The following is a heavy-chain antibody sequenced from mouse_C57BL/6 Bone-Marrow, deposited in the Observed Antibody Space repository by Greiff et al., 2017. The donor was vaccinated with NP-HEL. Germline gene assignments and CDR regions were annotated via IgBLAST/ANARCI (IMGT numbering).Heavy chain of an antibody. CDR1: GFTFSSYG. V-gene: IGHV5-6*01. Sequence: EVQLVESGGDLVKPGGSLKLSCAASGFTFSSYGMSWVRQTPDKRLEWDATISSGGSYPYYPDSVTGRFTISRDNAKNTLYLQMSSLKSEDTAMYYCARHYYSNYFDYWGQGTTLTVSS. CDR3: ARHYYSNYFDY. CDR2: ISSGGSYP. D-gene: IGHD2-5*01. J-gene: IGHJ2*01.